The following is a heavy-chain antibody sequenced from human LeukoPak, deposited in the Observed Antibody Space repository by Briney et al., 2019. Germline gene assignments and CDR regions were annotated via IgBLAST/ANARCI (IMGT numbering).Heavy chain of an antibody. CDR2: IYYSGST. CDR1: GGSISSGSYY. J-gene: IGHJ5*02. CDR3: ARAPPPLAVAGFVSVWFDP. D-gene: IGHD6-19*01. Sequence: PSETLSLTCTVSGGSISSGSYYWGWIRQPPGKGLEWIGSIYYSGSTYYNPSLKSRVTISVDTSKNQFSLKLSSVTAADTAVYYCARAPPPLAVAGFVSVWFDPWGQGTLVTVSS. V-gene: IGHV4-39*07.